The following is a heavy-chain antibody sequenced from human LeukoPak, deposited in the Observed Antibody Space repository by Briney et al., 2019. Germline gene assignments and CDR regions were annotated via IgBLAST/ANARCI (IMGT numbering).Heavy chain of an antibody. V-gene: IGHV3-23*01. CDR2: ISDTVRKR. J-gene: IGHJ4*02. D-gene: IGHD2-21*02. Sequence: PRGSLRLSCVASGFTFDTYAMSWVRQPPGKGLEWVSGISDTVRKRHYTDSVKGRFTISRDNSKNTLYLQMNSLRAEDTALYFCAKDHDNGDYYYYSDSWGQGTLVTVSS. CDR3: AKDHDNGDYYYYSDS. CDR1: GFTFDTYA.